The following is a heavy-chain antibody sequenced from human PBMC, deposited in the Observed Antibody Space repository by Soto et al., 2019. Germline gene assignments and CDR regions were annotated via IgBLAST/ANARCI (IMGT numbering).Heavy chain of an antibody. J-gene: IGHJ4*02. V-gene: IGHV3-15*01. CDR2: IKSKTDGGTT. D-gene: IGHD4-17*01. CDR1: GFTFSNAW. CDR3: TTDGPDDYGHSYIPY. Sequence: GGSLRLSCAASGFTFSNAWMSWVRQAPGKGLEWVGRIKSKTDGGTTDYAAPVKGRFTISRDDSKNTLYLQMNSLKTEDTAVYYCTTDGPDDYGHSYIPYWGQGTLVTVSS.